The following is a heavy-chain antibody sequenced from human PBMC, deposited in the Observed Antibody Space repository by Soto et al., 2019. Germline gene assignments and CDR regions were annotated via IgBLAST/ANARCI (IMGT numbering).Heavy chain of an antibody. J-gene: IGHJ4*02. CDR3: ARHYGMWSGYLFSVDY. Sequence: QVQLVESGGDLVKPGGSLRLSCAASGYTFSDYYMSWIRQAPGKGLEWISYIDTSGTKIYYADSVKGRFTITRDNAKNSVYLEMNSRRDEDTGVFYWARHYGMWSGYLFSVDYWGQGTLVNVAS. CDR2: IDTSGTKI. V-gene: IGHV3-11*01. CDR1: GYTFSDYY. D-gene: IGHD3-3*01.